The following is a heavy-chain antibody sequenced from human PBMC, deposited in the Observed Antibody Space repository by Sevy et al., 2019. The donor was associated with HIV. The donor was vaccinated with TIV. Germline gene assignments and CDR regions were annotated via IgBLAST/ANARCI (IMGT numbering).Heavy chain of an antibody. CDR2: ISYDGNIQ. J-gene: IGHJ4*02. D-gene: IGHD5-18*01. Sequence: GGSLRLSCAASGLTFSTYVMHWVRQAPGKGLEWVADISYDGNIQYYADSVKGRFTVSRDNSKNTLYLQMNSLRAEDSAVYYCAKDQGGYNYAPGYWGQGTLVTVSS. CDR1: GLTFSTYV. V-gene: IGHV3-30*18. CDR3: AKDQGGYNYAPGY.